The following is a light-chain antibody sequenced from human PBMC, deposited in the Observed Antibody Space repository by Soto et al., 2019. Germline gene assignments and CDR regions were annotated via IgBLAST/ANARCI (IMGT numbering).Light chain of an antibody. CDR3: CSYADSSRIYV. Sequence: SVLTQPASVSGSPGQSITISCTGTSSDVGSYNLVSWYQQHPGKAPKLMIYEGSKRPSGISNRFSGSKSGNTASLTISGLQAEDEAEYYCCSYADSSRIYVFGSGTKVTVL. CDR1: SSDVGSYNL. J-gene: IGLJ1*01. V-gene: IGLV2-23*01. CDR2: EGS.